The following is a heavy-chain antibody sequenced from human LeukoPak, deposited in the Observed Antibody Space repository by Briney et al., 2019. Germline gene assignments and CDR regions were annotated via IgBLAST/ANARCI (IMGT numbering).Heavy chain of an antibody. CDR1: GFTFSSYG. CDR3: ARGKGSTTSYNWFDP. CDR2: ISYDGSNK. D-gene: IGHD2-2*01. J-gene: IGHJ5*02. V-gene: IGHV3-30*03. Sequence: GRSLRLSCAASGFTFSSYGMHWVRQAPGKGLEWVAVISYDGSNKYYADSVKGRFTISRDNSKNTLYLQMNSLRAEDTAVYYYARGKGSTTSYNWFDPWGQGTLVTVSS.